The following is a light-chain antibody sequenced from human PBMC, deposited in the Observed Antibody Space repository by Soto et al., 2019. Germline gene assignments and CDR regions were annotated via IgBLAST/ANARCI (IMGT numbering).Light chain of an antibody. V-gene: IGKV3-20*01. CDR3: QQYGSSSWT. Sequence: EVVLTQYPATLSLSPGDSATLSCRASQSISSSYLAWYQQRTGQAPRLRIYGESSRATGIPDRLSGSGSGTELTLTISRLEPEDFAVYYCQQYGSSSWTCGQGTKVDIK. J-gene: IGKJ1*01. CDR1: QSISSSY. CDR2: GES.